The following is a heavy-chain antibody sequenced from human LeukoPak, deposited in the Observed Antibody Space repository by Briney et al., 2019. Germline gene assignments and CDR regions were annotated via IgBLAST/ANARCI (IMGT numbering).Heavy chain of an antibody. CDR2: INQDGSEK. D-gene: IGHD2/OR15-2a*01. V-gene: IGHV3-7*01. J-gene: IGHJ4*02. CDR3: AKALVENDSFEY. Sequence: GSLRLSCAASGFIFSSHWMNWVRQAPGKGLEWVANINQDGSEKHYVESVRGRFTISRDNAQNSVYLQMHSLRVEDTAVYYCAKALVENDSFEYWGQGTQVIVSS. CDR1: GFIFSSHW.